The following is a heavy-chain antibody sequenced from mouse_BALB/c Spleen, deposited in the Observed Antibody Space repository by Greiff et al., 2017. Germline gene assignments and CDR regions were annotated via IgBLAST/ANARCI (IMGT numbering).Heavy chain of an antibody. D-gene: IGHD1-1*01. V-gene: IGHV1-14*01. CDR1: GYTFTSYV. CDR3: ASYYYGGDWYFDV. Sequence: EVQLQQSGPELVKPGASVKMSCKASGYTFTSYVMHWVKQKPGQGLEWIGYINTYNDGTKYNEKFKGKATLTSDKSSSTAYMELSSLTSEDSAVYYCASYYYGGDWYFDVWGAGTTVTVSS. J-gene: IGHJ1*01. CDR2: INTYNDGT.